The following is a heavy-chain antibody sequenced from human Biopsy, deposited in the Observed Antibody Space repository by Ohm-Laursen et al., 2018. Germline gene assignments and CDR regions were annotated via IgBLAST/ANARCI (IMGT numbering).Heavy chain of an antibody. CDR2: IIGIFRTA. V-gene: IGHV1-69*13. J-gene: IGHJ5*02. CDR3: ARGGGYNWNNGWFDP. D-gene: IGHD1/OR15-1a*01. CDR1: GGTFSSSA. Sequence: GASVKVSCKASGGTFSSSAITWVRQAPGQGLEWMGGIIGIFRTAHYAQKFQDRVTITADEFMSTAYMELSSLRSEDTAVYYCARGGGYNWNNGWFDPWGQGTLVTVSS.